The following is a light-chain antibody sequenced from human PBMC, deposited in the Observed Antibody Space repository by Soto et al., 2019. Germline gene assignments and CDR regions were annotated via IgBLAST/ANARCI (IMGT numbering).Light chain of an antibody. CDR1: SSDVGNYNY. Sequence: QSALTQPRSVSGSPGQSVTISWTGTSSDVGNYNYVSWYQQHPGKAPKLMIYDVDKRPSGVPDRFSGSKSGNTASLTISGLQAEDEADYYCCSYAGSYTLVFGGGTKLTVL. J-gene: IGLJ2*01. V-gene: IGLV2-11*01. CDR2: DVD. CDR3: CSYAGSYTLV.